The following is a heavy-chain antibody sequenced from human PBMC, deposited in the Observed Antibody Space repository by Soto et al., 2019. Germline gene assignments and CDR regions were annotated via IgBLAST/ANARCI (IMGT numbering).Heavy chain of an antibody. V-gene: IGHV1-18*01. J-gene: IGHJ4*02. CDR3: ARIIDTYYYDSSGDY. CDR1: GYTFTSYG. CDR2: ISAYNGNT. Sequence: QVQLVQSGAEVKKPGASVKVSCKASGYTFTSYGISWVRQAPGQGLEWMGWISAYNGNTNYAHKLQGRVTITTDTSTSTAYMELRSLRSDDTAVYYCARIIDTYYYDSSGDYWGQGTLVTVSS. D-gene: IGHD3-22*01.